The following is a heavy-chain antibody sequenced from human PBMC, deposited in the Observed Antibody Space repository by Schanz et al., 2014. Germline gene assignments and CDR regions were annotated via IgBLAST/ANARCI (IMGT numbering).Heavy chain of an antibody. D-gene: IGHD3-3*01. CDR3: ARQPGRITVSGVVSNWFDP. CDR1: GITFSDYA. CDR2: IASGGSHT. J-gene: IGHJ5*02. V-gene: IGHV3-23*01. Sequence: EVQLLESGGALEQPGGSLRLSCAASGITFSDYAMSWVRQAPGKGLEWVSTIASGGSHTFYADSVTGRFTISGDNSKNTLYLQMNSLRVEYTAVYYCARQPGRITVSGVVSNWFDPWGQGTLVNGSS.